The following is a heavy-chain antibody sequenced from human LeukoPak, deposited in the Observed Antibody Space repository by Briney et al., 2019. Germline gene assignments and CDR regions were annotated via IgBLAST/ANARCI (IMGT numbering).Heavy chain of an antibody. Sequence: DSVKVSCKASGYTISNYDINWVRLATAQGIEWMGWMNHTSGKTGYAQKFQDRVTMTRNTILSTAYMQLSSLNAEDTAVYYCARGPSCSSLTCPYWFDRWGQGTLVTVCS. D-gene: IGHD2-2*01. CDR3: ARGPSCSSLTCPYWFDR. CDR1: GYTISNYD. CDR2: MNHTSGKT. J-gene: IGHJ5*02. V-gene: IGHV1-8*01.